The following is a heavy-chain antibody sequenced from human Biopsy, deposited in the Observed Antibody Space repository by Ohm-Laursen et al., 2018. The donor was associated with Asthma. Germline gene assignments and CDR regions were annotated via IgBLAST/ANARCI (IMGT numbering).Heavy chain of an antibody. CDR3: ARDRAVTGLNDAFDT. V-gene: IGHV3-74*01. D-gene: IGHD4-17*01. J-gene: IGHJ3*02. Sequence: GSLRLSCTASGFTFSSYWMHWVRQAPGKGLVWVSRINSDGSSTSYADSVKGRFTISRDNAKNSLYLQMNSLRAEDTALYHCARDRAVTGLNDAFDTWGQGTMVTVSS. CDR2: INSDGSST. CDR1: GFTFSSYW.